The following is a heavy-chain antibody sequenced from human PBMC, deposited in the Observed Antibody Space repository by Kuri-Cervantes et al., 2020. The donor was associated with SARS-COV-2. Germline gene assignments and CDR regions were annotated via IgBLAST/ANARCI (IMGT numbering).Heavy chain of an antibody. Sequence: ASVKVSCKASGYTFTSYDINWVRQATGQGLEWRGWINPNSGGTNYAQKFQGWVTMTRDTSISTAYMELSRLRSDDTAVYYCARDGSPVRWAGSGVLTDYGMDVWGQGTTVTVSS. CDR3: ARDGSPVRWAGSGVLTDYGMDV. D-gene: IGHD3-10*01. CDR1: GYTFTSYD. CDR2: INPNSGGT. J-gene: IGHJ6*02. V-gene: IGHV1-2*04.